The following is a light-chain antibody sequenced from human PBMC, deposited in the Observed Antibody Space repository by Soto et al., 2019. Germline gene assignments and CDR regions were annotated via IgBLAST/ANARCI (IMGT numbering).Light chain of an antibody. V-gene: IGKV3-11*01. CDR3: QQRSNWPT. CDR2: DAS. Sequence: EIVLTQSPAILSVSTGESATLSCRASQSISRSLAWYQQKPGQAPRLLISDASNRATGIPARFSGSGSGTDFTLTISSLEPEDFAVYYCQQRSNWPTFGQGTRLEIK. CDR1: QSISRS. J-gene: IGKJ5*01.